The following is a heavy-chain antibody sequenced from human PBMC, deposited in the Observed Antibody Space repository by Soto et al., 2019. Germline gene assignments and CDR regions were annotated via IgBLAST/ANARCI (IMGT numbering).Heavy chain of an antibody. CDR1: GGSISSGGYP. Sequence: QLQLQESGSGLVKHSQTLSLTCAVSGGSISSGGYPWSWIRQPPGKGLEWIGYIYHSGSTYYNPSLKIRVTIAVDRSKNQFSLKLSSVTAADTAVYYCARGQVVAAQHWGQGTLVTVSS. D-gene: IGHD2-15*01. J-gene: IGHJ4*02. CDR3: ARGQVVAAQH. CDR2: IYHSGST. V-gene: IGHV4-30-2*01.